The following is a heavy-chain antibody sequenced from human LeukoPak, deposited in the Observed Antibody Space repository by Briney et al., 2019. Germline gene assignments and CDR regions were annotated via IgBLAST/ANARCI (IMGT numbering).Heavy chain of an antibody. D-gene: IGHD3-16*02. CDR2: IKSKTDGGTT. CDR1: GFTFSNAW. Sequence: GGSLRLSCAASGFTFSNAWMSWVRQAPGKGLEWVGRIKSKTDGGTTDYAAPVKGRFTISRDDSKNTLYLQMNSLKTEDTAAYYCTTDHDYDYVWGSYRSFTGGLDYWGQGTLVTVSS. CDR3: TTDHDYDYVWGSYRSFTGGLDY. V-gene: IGHV3-15*01. J-gene: IGHJ4*02.